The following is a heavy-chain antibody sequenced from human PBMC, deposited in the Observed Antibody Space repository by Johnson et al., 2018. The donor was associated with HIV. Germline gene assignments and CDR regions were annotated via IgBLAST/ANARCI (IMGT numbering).Heavy chain of an antibody. V-gene: IGHV3-74*02. CDR3: ARPRPMIVVAKGAFDI. CDR2: IISDVSSA. Sequence: EVQLVESGGGLVQPGGSLRLSCAASGFTFSPYWMHWVRQAPGQGLVWVSRIISDVSSAIYTDSVTGRFTISRDNTKNTLYLQMNSLRAEDTAVYYCARPRPMIVVAKGAFDIWGQGTMVTVSS. CDR1: GFTFSPYW. J-gene: IGHJ3*02. D-gene: IGHD3-22*01.